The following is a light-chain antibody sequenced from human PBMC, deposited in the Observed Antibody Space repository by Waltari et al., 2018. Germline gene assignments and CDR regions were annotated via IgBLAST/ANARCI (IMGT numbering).Light chain of an antibody. CDR2: NTN. CDR3: LLFMGNGIWV. V-gene: IGLV8-61*01. CDR1: SGSVPNSYY. Sequence: QTVVTQEPSFSVSPGGTVTLTCGLISGSVPNSYYPSWYQQTPGQAPRTVIYNTNTRSSGVPDRFSGSILGNKAALTITGAQSDDESDYYCLLFMGNGIWVFGGGTKLTVL. J-gene: IGLJ3*02.